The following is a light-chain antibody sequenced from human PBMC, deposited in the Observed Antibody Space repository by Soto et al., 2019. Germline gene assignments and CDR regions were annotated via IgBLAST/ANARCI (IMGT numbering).Light chain of an antibody. CDR3: QTWGTGIRVV. V-gene: IGLV4-69*02. CDR2: VNGDGSH. CDR1: SGHSNYA. J-gene: IGLJ2*01. Sequence: QPVLTQSPSDSASLGASVKLTCTLSSGHSNYAIAWHQQQPEKGPRYLMKVNGDGSHTKGDGIPDRFSGSSSGAERYLTISSLQSEDEADYYCQTWGTGIRVVFGGGTKVTVL.